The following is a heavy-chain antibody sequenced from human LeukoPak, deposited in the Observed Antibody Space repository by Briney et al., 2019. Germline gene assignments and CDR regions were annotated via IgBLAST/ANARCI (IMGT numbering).Heavy chain of an antibody. J-gene: IGHJ4*02. CDR1: GFAFDDYA. CDR3: AKDISGNLFAGFDY. D-gene: IGHD1-1*01. Sequence: HSGGSLRLSCAASGFAFDDYAMHWVRQAPGKGLEWVSGISWNSGSIGYADSVKGRFTISRDNAKNSLYLQMNSLRAEDTALYYCAKDISGNLFAGFDYWGQGTLVTVSS. V-gene: IGHV3-9*01. CDR2: ISWNSGSI.